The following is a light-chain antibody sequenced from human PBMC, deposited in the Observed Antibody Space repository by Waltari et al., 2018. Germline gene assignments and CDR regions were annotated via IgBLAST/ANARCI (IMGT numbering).Light chain of an antibody. CDR1: SSDVGGSKY. Sequence: QSALTQPPSASGSPGQSVTISCTGTSSDVGGSKYVSWYQQHPGKAPKLMIFELNTRPSGVPDRFSGSKSGNTASLTVSGLQAEDEADYYCSSFAGSNLVLFGGGTKLTVL. CDR3: SSFAGSNLVL. J-gene: IGLJ2*01. V-gene: IGLV2-8*01. CDR2: ELN.